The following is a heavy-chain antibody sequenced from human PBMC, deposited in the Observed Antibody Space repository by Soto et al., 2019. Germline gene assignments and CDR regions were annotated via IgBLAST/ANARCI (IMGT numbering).Heavy chain of an antibody. CDR2: IKQDGSEK. J-gene: IGHJ4*02. CDR1: GFTFSSYW. D-gene: IGHD3-10*01. V-gene: IGHV3-7*03. CDR3: AIDIGGLSFDY. Sequence: EVQLVESGGGLVQPGGSLRLSCAASGFTFSSYWMSWVRQAPGKGLEWVANIKQDGSEKYYVDSVKGRFTISRDNAKNSLYLQMKSLRAEDTAVYYCAIDIGGLSFDYWGQGTLVTVSS.